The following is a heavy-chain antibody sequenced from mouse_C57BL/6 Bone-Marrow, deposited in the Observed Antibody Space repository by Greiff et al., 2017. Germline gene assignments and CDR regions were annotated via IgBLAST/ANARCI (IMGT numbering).Heavy chain of an antibody. CDR1: GYTFTSYW. J-gene: IGHJ1*03. D-gene: IGHD1-1*01. CDR2: IHPNSGST. Sequence: QVQLQQPGAELVKPGASVKLSCKASGYTFTSYWMHWVKQRPGQGLEWIGMIHPNSGSTNYNEKVKSQATLTVDKSSSTAYMQLSSLTSEDYAIYYCARRRYYGSYWYFDVWGTGTTVTVSS. CDR3: ARRRYYGSYWYFDV. V-gene: IGHV1-64*01.